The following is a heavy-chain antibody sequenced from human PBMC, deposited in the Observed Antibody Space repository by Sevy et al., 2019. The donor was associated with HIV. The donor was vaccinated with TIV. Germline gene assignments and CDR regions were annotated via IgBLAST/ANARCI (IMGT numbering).Heavy chain of an antibody. CDR1: GFTFSSYA. Sequence: GGSLRLSCAASGFTFSSYAMSWVRQAPGKGLEWVSAISGSGGSTYYADSVKGRFTISRDNSKNTLYLQMNSLRAEDTAVYYYASSLYYYGSGVFDPWGQGTLVTVSS. CDR2: ISGSGGST. CDR3: ASSLYYYGSGVFDP. V-gene: IGHV3-23*01. J-gene: IGHJ5*02. D-gene: IGHD3-10*01.